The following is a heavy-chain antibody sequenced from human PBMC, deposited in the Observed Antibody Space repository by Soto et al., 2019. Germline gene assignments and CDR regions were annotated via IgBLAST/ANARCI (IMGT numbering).Heavy chain of an antibody. D-gene: IGHD6-6*01. CDR2: IIPKDEK. V-gene: IGHV2-26*01. Sequence: QVTLKESGPVLVKATETLTLTCIVSDSSLSTARMGVSWLRQPPGKALEWVAHIIPKDEKSHSTSLKSRLTITKYTSKSQVVLTMTTMDHGDTATYFCARRSVLVEMAIDVWGQGTTVTVSS. CDR1: DSSLSTARMG. CDR3: ARRSVLVEMAIDV. J-gene: IGHJ6*02.